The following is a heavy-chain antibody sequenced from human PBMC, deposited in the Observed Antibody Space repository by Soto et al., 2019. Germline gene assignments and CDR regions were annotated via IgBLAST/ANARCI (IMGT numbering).Heavy chain of an antibody. D-gene: IGHD3-9*01. CDR3: ARGAYYDILTGYYASRNWFDP. V-gene: IGHV4-59*01. CDR1: GGSISSYY. Sequence: SETLSLTCTVSGGSISSYYWSWIRQPPGKGLEWIGYIYYSGSTNYNPSLKSRVTISVDTSKNQFSLKLSSVTAADTAVYYCARGAYYDILTGYYASRNWFDPRGQGTLVTVSS. J-gene: IGHJ5*02. CDR2: IYYSGST.